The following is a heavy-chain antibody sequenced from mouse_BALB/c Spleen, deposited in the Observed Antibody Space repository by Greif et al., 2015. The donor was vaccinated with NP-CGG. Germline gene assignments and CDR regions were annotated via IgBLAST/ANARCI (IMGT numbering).Heavy chain of an antibody. CDR3: ARETARGYAMDY. J-gene: IGHJ4*01. V-gene: IGHV1-14*01. CDR2: INPYNDGT. CDR1: GYTFTSYV. Sequence: EVKVVESGPELVKPGASVKMSCKASGYTFTSYVMHWVKQKPGQGLEWIGYINPYNDGTKYNEKFKGKATLTSDKSSSTAYMELSSLTSEDSAVYYCARETARGYAMDYWGQGTSVTVSS. D-gene: IGHD3-2*01.